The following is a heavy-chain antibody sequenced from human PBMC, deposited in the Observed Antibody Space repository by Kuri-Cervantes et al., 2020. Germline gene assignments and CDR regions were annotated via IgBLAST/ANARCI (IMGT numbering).Heavy chain of an antibody. J-gene: IGHJ5*02. CDR1: GYTFTGYY. Sequence: ASVKVSCKASGYTFTGYYMHWVRQAPGQGLEWMGWINPNSGGTNYAQKFQGRVTMTRDTSISTAYMELRSLRSDDTAVYYCVREGYCSSTSCYAYWFDPWGQGTLVTVSS. CDR3: VREGYCSSTSCYAYWFDP. CDR2: INPNSGGT. V-gene: IGHV1-2*02. D-gene: IGHD2-2*01.